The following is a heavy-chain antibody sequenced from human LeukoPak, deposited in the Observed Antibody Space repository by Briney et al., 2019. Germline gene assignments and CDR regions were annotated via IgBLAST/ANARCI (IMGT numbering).Heavy chain of an antibody. V-gene: IGHV3-23*01. J-gene: IGHJ4*02. CDR3: ARDESNYHYVGIDY. CDR2: ISGSGDST. CDR1: GFTSSNYA. D-gene: IGHD4-11*01. Sequence: GGSLRLSCAASGFTSSNYAMRWVRQAPGKGLEWVSGISGSGDSTYYADSVKGRFTISRDNSKNTLYLQMNSLRAEDTAVYYCARDESNYHYVGIDYWGQGTLVTVSS.